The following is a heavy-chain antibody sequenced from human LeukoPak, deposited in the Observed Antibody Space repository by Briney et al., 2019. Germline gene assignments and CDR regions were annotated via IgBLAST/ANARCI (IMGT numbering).Heavy chain of an antibody. CDR1: GGTFSSYA. J-gene: IGHJ4*02. V-gene: IGHV1-69*05. CDR3: ARGRYYYDSSGYYPRHYFDY. D-gene: IGHD3-22*01. Sequence: SVKVSCKASGGTFSSYAISWVRRAPGQGLEWMGGIIPIFGTANYAQKFQGRVTITTDESTSTAYMELSSLRSEDTAVYYCARGRYYYDSSGYYPRHYFDYWGQGTLVTVSS. CDR2: IIPIFGTA.